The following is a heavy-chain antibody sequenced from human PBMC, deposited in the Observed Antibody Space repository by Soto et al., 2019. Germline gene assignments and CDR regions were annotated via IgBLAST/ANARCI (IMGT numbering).Heavy chain of an antibody. CDR3: ARDNGLGTPTY. V-gene: IGHV1-69*06. D-gene: IGHD1-26*01. CDR2: IIPIFGTA. CDR1: GGTFSSYA. Sequence: GASVKVSCKASGGTFSSYAISWVRQAPGQGLEWMGGIIPIFGTANYAQKFQGRVTITADKSTSTAYMELSSLRSEDTAVYYCARDNGLGTPTYWGQGTLVTVSS. J-gene: IGHJ4*02.